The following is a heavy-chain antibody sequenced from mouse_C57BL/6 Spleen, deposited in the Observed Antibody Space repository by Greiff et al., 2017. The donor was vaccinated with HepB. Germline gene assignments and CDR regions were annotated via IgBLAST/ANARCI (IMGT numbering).Heavy chain of an antibody. CDR3: ARGGANWADWYFDV. CDR2: INPGSGGT. V-gene: IGHV1-54*01. Sequence: QVQLKESGAELVRPGTSVKVSCKASGYAFTNYLIEWVKQRPGQGLEWIGVINPGSGGTNYNEKFKGKATLTADKSSSTAYMQLSSLTSEDSAVYFCARGGANWADWYFDVWGTGTTVTVSS. J-gene: IGHJ1*03. CDR1: GYAFTNYL. D-gene: IGHD4-1*01.